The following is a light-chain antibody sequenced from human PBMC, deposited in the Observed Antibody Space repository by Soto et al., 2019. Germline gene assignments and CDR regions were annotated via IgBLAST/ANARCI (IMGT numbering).Light chain of an antibody. V-gene: IGKV1-5*01. CDR2: AAS. CDR3: QQYNSFSKT. Sequence: DIQMTQSPSRLSASVGDRVTITCRASQSIAYWLAWYQQKPGKAPNLLIYAASTLETGVPSRFSGSGYGTEFTLTIARLQPDDSATYYCQQYNSFSKTFGRGTKVDIK. CDR1: QSIAYW. J-gene: IGKJ1*01.